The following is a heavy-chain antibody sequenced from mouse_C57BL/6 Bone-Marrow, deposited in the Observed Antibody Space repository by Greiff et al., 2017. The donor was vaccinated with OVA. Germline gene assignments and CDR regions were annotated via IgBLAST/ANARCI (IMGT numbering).Heavy chain of an antibody. D-gene: IGHD2-4*01. CDR2: IYPRSGNT. Sequence: VQLVESGAELARPGASVKLSCKASGYTFTSYGISWVKQRTGQGLEWIGEIYPRSGNTSYNEKFKGKATLTADKSSSTAYMELRSLTSEDSAVYFCAREIRRYFDVWGTGTTVTVSS. CDR1: GYTFTSYG. J-gene: IGHJ1*03. V-gene: IGHV1-81*01. CDR3: AREIRRYFDV.